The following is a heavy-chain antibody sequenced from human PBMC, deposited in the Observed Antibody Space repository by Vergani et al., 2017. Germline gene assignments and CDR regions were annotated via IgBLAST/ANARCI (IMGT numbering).Heavy chain of an antibody. V-gene: IGHV3-9*01. CDR1: GFTFIMHA. Sequence: EVQLLESGGDLVQPGGSLRLSCAASGFTFIMHAMSWVRQAPGKGLEWVSGISWKSGAVDYADSVRGRFTISRDNAKNSLFLEMNSLRFEDTAVYFCTKGSVYYHDSAGHGYDPYTGFDLWGQGTLVTVSS. CDR2: ISWKSGAV. J-gene: IGHJ3*01. CDR3: TKGSVYYHDSAGHGYDPYTGFDL. D-gene: IGHD5-12*01.